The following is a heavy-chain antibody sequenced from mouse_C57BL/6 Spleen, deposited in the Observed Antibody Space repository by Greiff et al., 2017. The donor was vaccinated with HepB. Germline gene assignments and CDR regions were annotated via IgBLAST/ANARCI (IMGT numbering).Heavy chain of an antibody. CDR2: INYDGSST. CDR3: ARDTRGGYAMDY. V-gene: IGHV5-16*01. Sequence: EVKVVESEGGLVQPGSSMKLSCTASGFTFSDYYMAWVRQVPEKGLEWVANINYDGSSTYYLDSLKSRFIISRDNAKNILYLQMSSLKSEDTATYYCARDTRGGYAMDYWGQGTSVTISS. CDR1: GFTFSDYY. J-gene: IGHJ4*01. D-gene: IGHD2-12*01.